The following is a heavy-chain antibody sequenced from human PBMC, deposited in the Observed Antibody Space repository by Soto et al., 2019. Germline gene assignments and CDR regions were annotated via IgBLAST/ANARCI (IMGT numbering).Heavy chain of an antibody. CDR2: VSTGGGTT. CDR1: GFTFSNYA. V-gene: IGHV3-23*01. Sequence: PXVSLRLTCAASGFTFSNYAMSWVRQAPGKGLEWVSAVSTGGGTTFYADSMKGRFTISRDNSRNMMFLQMSSLRAEDTALYYCAKVIEYSRSGSYYFDYWRQGTLVTV. J-gene: IGHJ4*02. CDR3: AKVIEYSRSGSYYFDY. D-gene: IGHD6-6*01.